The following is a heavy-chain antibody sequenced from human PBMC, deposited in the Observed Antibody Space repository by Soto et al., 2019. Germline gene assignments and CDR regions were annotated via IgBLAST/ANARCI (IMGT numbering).Heavy chain of an antibody. CDR1: GGSISSGDYY. CDR3: ARVGGFGATTIDY. CDR2: IYYSGST. Sequence: QVQLQESGPGLVKPSQTLSLTCTVSGGSISSGDYYWSWIRQPPGKGLEWIGYIYYSGSTYYNPSLKRRVTISVDPSKNQFSLKLSSVTAADTAVYYCARVGGFGATTIDYWGQGTLGTVFS. D-gene: IGHD3-10*01. V-gene: IGHV4-30-4*01. J-gene: IGHJ4*02.